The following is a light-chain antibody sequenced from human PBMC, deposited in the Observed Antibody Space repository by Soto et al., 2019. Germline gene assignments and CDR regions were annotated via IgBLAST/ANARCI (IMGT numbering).Light chain of an antibody. V-gene: IGLV2-23*02. Sequence: QSVLTQPASVSGSPGQSITISCTGTSSDVGSYNLVSWYQQHPGKAPKVMIYEVSKRPSGVSNRFSGSKSGNTASLTISGLQAEDEEDYNCFSYGGRYVFRTGTKVPVL. CDR2: EVS. J-gene: IGLJ1*01. CDR1: SSDVGSYNL. CDR3: FSYGGRYV.